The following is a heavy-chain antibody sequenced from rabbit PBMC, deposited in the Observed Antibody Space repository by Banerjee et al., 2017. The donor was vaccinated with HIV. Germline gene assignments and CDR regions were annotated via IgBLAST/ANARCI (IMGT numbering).Heavy chain of an antibody. D-gene: IGHD7-1*01. Sequence: QSLEESGGDLVKPGASLTLTCTASGFSFSSIYYMCWVRQAPGKGLEWIGCISTNSGNTWSASWAKGRFTISKTSSTTVTLQMTSLTAADTATYFCARGVDYVGYPTWYFDLWGPGTLVTVS. CDR1: GFSFSSIYY. V-gene: IGHV1S40*01. J-gene: IGHJ4*01. CDR3: ARGVDYVGYPTWYFDL. CDR2: ISTNSGNT.